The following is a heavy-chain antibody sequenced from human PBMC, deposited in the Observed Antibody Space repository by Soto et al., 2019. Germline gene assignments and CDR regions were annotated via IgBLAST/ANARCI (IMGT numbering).Heavy chain of an antibody. D-gene: IGHD3-10*01. CDR1: GGSFSGYY. J-gene: IGHJ5*02. CDR3: ARASPLLWKRSNWFDP. CDR2: INHSGST. V-gene: IGHV4-34*01. Sequence: PSETLSLTCAVYGGSFSGYYWSWIRQPPGKGLEWIGEINHSGSTNYNPSLKSRVTISVDTSKNQFSLKLSSVTASDTAMYYCARASPLLWKRSNWFDPWGQGTLVTVSS.